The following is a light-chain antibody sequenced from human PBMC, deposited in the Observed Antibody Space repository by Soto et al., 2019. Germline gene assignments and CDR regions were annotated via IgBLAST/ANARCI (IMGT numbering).Light chain of an antibody. V-gene: IGKV1-5*01. Sequence: DVQMTQSPSTLSASVGDRVTITCRASQSINNLLAWYQQKPGKAPKFLIYDVSTLESGVPSRFSGSGSGTEFTLTISSLQPEDFATYYCQQSYSTLTFGGGTMVEIK. CDR3: QQSYSTLT. CDR1: QSINNL. J-gene: IGKJ4*01. CDR2: DVS.